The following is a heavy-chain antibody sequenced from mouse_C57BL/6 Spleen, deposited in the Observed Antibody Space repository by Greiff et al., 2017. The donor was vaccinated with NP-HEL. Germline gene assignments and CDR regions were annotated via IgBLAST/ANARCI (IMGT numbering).Heavy chain of an antibody. D-gene: IGHD1-1*01. CDR3: AVGDGSRPFDY. J-gene: IGHJ2*01. Sequence: VQLKQSGPELVKPGASVKMSCKASGYTFTDYNMHWVKQSHGKSLEWIGYINPNNGGTSYNQKFKGKATLTVNKSSSTAYMELRSLTSEDSAVYYCAVGDGSRPFDYWGQGTTLTVSS. CDR1: GYTFTDYN. V-gene: IGHV1-22*01. CDR2: INPNNGGT.